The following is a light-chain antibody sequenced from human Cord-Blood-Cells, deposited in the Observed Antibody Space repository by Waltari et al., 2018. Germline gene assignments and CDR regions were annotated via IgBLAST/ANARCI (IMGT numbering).Light chain of an antibody. J-gene: IGKJ1*01. CDR2: AAS. CDR3: QQYYSYPWR. Sequence: AIRMTQSPPSFSASTGDRVTITCRASQGISSYLAWYQQKPGKAPKLLIYAASTLQSGVPSRFSGSGSGTDFTLTFSCLHSEDFATYYCQQYYSYPWRFGQGTKVEIK. V-gene: IGKV1-8*01. CDR1: QGISSY.